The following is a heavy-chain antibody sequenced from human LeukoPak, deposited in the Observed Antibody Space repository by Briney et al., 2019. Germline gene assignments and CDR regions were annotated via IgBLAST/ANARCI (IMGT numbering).Heavy chain of an antibody. CDR2: MNPNSGNT. J-gene: IGHJ4*02. D-gene: IGHD2-2*01. V-gene: IGHV1-8*01. CDR1: GYTFTSYD. Sequence: ASVKVSCKASGYTFTSYDINWVRQATGQGLEWMGWMNPNSGNTGYAQKFQGRVSMTRNTSISTAYMELSSLRSEDTAVYYCAIHPYCSSTSCYDYWGQGTLVTVSS. CDR3: AIHPYCSSTSCYDY.